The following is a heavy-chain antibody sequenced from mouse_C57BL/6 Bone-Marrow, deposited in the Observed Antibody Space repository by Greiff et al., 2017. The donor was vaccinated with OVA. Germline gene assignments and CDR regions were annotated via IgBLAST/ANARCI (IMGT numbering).Heavy chain of an antibody. Sequence: VQLQQSGTVLARPGASVKMSCKTSGYTFTSYWMHWVKQRPGPGLEWIGAIYPGNSDTSYNQKFKGKAKLTAVPSASTAYMELSSLTNEDSAVYYCTRSASYYYGSSYAMDYWGQGTSVTVSS. V-gene: IGHV1-5*01. J-gene: IGHJ4*01. CDR1: GYTFTSYW. CDR3: TRSASYYYGSSYAMDY. D-gene: IGHD1-1*01. CDR2: IYPGNSDT.